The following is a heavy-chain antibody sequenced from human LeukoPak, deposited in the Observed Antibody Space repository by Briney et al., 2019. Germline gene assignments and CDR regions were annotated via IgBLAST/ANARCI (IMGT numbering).Heavy chain of an antibody. CDR3: ARDLWPNIAAAGESFDY. Sequence: PGGSLRLSCAASGFTFSSYSMSWVRQAPGKGLEWVSSISSSSSYIYYADSVKGRFTISRDNAKNSLYLQMNSLRAEDTAVYYCARDLWPNIAAAGESFDYWGQGTLVTVSS. D-gene: IGHD6-13*01. CDR1: GFTFSSYS. J-gene: IGHJ4*02. CDR2: ISSSSSYI. V-gene: IGHV3-21*01.